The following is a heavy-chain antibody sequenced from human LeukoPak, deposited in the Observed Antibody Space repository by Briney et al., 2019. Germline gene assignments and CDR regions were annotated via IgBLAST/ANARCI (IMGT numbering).Heavy chain of an antibody. J-gene: IGHJ4*02. CDR3: ARVVSTTSGVIPLLRY. D-gene: IGHD5/OR15-5a*01. Sequence: GASVKVSCTASGYIFSDYYIHWVRQAPGQGLEWMGWIDPNSGDTEYTEKFQGRVTMTRDTSTSTAYMELSRLRSNGTAVYYCARVVSTTSGVIPLLRYWGQGTLVTVSS. CDR2: IDPNSGDT. V-gene: IGHV1-2*02. CDR1: GYIFSDYY.